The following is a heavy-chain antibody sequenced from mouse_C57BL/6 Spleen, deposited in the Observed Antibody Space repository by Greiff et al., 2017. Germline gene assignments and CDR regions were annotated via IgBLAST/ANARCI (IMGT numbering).Heavy chain of an antibody. Sequence: EVQLQQSGPELVKPGASVKISCKASGYTFTDYYMNWVKQSPGKSLEWIGDINPNNGGTSYNQKFKGKATLTVDKSSSKADMELRSLTAEDSAVYYCARDYGSSYPFAYWGQGTLVTVSA. CDR2: INPNNGGT. D-gene: IGHD1-1*01. J-gene: IGHJ3*01. V-gene: IGHV1-26*01. CDR3: ARDYGSSYPFAY. CDR1: GYTFTDYY.